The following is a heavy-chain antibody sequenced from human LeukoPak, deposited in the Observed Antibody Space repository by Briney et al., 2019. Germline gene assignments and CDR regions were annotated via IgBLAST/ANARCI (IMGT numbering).Heavy chain of an antibody. Sequence: SETLSLTCTVSGYSISSGYYWGWIRQPPGKGLEWIGSIYHSGSTYYNPSLKSRVTISVDTSKNQFSLKLSSVTAADTAVYYCAREGAANHYWGQGTLVTASS. V-gene: IGHV4-38-2*02. D-gene: IGHD1-26*01. CDR3: AREGAANHY. CDR2: IYHSGST. J-gene: IGHJ4*02. CDR1: GYSISSGYY.